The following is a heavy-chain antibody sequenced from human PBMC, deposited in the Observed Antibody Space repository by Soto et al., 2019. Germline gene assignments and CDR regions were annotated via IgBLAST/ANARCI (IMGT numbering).Heavy chain of an antibody. V-gene: IGHV3-33*01. J-gene: IGHJ6*03. Sequence: QVQLVESGGGVVQPGRSLRLSCAASGFTFSSYGMHWVRQAPGKGLEWVAVIWYDGSNKYYADSVKGRFPISRDNSKNTLYLQMNSLRAEDTAVYYCARDWAVKGAYMDVWGKGTTVTVSS. CDR3: ARDWAVKGAYMDV. CDR2: IWYDGSNK. D-gene: IGHD4-17*01. CDR1: GFTFSSYG.